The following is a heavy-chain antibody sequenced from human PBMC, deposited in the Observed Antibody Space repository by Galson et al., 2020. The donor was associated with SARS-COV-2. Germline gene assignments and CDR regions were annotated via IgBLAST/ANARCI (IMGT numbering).Heavy chain of an antibody. D-gene: IGHD3-3*01. CDR3: AKDLFEVRAFYASDG. CDR2: LSVSGFST. J-gene: IGHJ6*02. Sequence: GGSLRLSCAASGFTFSSYAMNWVRQAPGKGLEWVSTLSVSGFSTYYSDPVKGRFTIPRDNSKNTAYLLMNSLRAEDTAVYYCAKDLFEVRAFYASDGWGQGTTVTVSS. V-gene: IGHV3-23*01. CDR1: GFTFSSYA.